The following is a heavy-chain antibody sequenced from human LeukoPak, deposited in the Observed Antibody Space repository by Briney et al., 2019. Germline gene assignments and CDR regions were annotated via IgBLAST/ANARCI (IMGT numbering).Heavy chain of an antibody. J-gene: IGHJ4*02. D-gene: IGHD3-9*01. CDR3: ARHYDILTGYYPVDY. Sequence: ASVKVSCKASGYTFTSYGISWVRQAPGQGLEWMGWISAYNGNTNYAQKLQGRVTMTTDTSTSTAYMELRSLRSDDTAVYYCARHYDILTGYYPVDYWGQGTLVTVSS. V-gene: IGHV1-18*01. CDR1: GYTFTSYG. CDR2: ISAYNGNT.